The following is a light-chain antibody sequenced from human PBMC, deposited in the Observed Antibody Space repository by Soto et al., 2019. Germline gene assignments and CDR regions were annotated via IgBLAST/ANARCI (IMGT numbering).Light chain of an antibody. V-gene: IGLV2-14*01. Sequence: QSALTQPASVSGSPGQSITISCTGTISDVGGYKYVSWYQQHPGKAPKLMIYDVTNRPSGVSNRFSGSKSGNTASLTISGLQAEDEADYYCSSYTSSSTLVVFGGGTKVTVL. CDR3: SSYTSSSTLVV. J-gene: IGLJ2*01. CDR2: DVT. CDR1: ISDVGGYKY.